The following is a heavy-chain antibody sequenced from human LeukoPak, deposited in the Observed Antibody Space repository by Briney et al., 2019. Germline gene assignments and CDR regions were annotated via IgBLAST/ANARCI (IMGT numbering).Heavy chain of an antibody. Sequence: GGSLRLSCAASGFTFNNYGMHWVRQAPGKGLEWVAVISNDGSNQYYTDSVQGRFTLSRDNSKNTVYLQMNSLRAEDTAVYYCAKGYSGNYFDYWGQGTLLTVSS. D-gene: IGHD4-23*01. CDR2: ISNDGSNQ. CDR1: GFTFNNYG. J-gene: IGHJ4*02. V-gene: IGHV3-30*18. CDR3: AKGYSGNYFDY.